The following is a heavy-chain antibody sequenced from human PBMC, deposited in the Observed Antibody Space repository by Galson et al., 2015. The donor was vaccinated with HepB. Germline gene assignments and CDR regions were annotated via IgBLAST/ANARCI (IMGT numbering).Heavy chain of an antibody. Sequence: SLRLSCAASGFTFRSYWMSWVRQAPGKGLEWVANIKQGGSEKNSVDSVKGRFTISRDNAKNSLYLQMNSLRAEDTAVYYCARGRLQLFDLWGQGTMVTASS. J-gene: IGHJ3*01. CDR3: ARGRLQLFDL. CDR1: GFTFRSYW. D-gene: IGHD4-11*01. V-gene: IGHV3-7*01. CDR2: IKQGGSEK.